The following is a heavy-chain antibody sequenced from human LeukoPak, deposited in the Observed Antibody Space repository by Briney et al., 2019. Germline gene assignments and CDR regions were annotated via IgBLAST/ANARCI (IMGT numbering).Heavy chain of an antibody. V-gene: IGHV4-30-2*01. CDR3: ARGGVGASMDV. J-gene: IGHJ6*02. CDR2: IHHSGST. Sequence: PSQTLSLTCAVSGGSVSSIDFSWSWIRQPPGKGLEWIGYIHHSGSTYYNPSLKSRVTISVGRSKSHFSLKLSSVTAADTAVYYCARGGVGASMDVWGQGTTVTVSS. CDR1: GGSVSSIDFS. D-gene: IGHD1-26*01.